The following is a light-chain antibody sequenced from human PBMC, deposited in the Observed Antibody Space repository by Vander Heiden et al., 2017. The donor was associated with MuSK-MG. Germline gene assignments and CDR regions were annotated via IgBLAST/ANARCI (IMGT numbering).Light chain of an antibody. J-gene: IGKJ5*01. CDR2: DAS. V-gene: IGKV3-11*01. Sequence: EIVLSQSPATLSLSPGEKATLSCRASESLGTYLAWYQQKPGQAPRLLIYDASTRDTGIPARFSGSGYGTDFTLTISAREPEDFAVYYCQQRSNRPPITFGQGTLLDIK. CDR3: QQRSNRPPIT. CDR1: ESLGTY.